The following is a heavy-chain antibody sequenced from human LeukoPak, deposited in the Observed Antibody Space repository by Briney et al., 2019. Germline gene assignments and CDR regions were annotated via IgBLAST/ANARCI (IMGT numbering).Heavy chain of an antibody. V-gene: IGHV3-73*01. Sequence: GGSLRLSCAVSGHSFSVSATHCVRRAPGGGREWVGRIRSRTNNLVTVYGASVKGRFIISIDDSKNLAYLQTNSLKNEDTSMYYCARHALQVDPWGQGTLVTVSS. CDR2: IRSRTNNLVT. J-gene: IGHJ5*02. CDR1: GHSFSVSA. CDR3: ARHALQVDP.